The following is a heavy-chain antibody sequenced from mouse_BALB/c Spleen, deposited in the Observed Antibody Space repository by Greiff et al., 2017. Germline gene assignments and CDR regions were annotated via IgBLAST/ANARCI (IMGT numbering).Heavy chain of an antibody. CDR1: GDSITSGY. D-gene: IGHD2-1*01. V-gene: IGHV3-8*02. CDR3: ARWESYGNYYAMDY. Sequence: EVQLVESGPSLVKPSQTLSLTCSVTGDSITSGYWNWIRKFPGNKLEYMGYISYSGSTYYNPSLKSRISITRDTSKNQYYLQLNSVTTEDTATYYCARWESYGNYYAMDYWGQGTSVTVSS. J-gene: IGHJ4*01. CDR2: ISYSGST.